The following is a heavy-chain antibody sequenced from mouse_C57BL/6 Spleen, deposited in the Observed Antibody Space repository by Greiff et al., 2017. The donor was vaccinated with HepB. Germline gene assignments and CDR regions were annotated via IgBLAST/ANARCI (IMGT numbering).Heavy chain of an antibody. CDR2: INPSSGYT. V-gene: IGHV1-4*01. J-gene: IGHJ2*01. CDR1: GYTFTSYT. Sequence: VQLVESGAELARPGASVKMSCKASGYTFTSYTMHWVKQRPGQGLEWIGYINPSSGYTKYNQKFKDKATLTADKSSSTAYMQLSSLTSEDSAVYYCARRGSSASYFDDWGQGTTLTVSS. CDR3: ARRGSSASYFDD. D-gene: IGHD1-1*01.